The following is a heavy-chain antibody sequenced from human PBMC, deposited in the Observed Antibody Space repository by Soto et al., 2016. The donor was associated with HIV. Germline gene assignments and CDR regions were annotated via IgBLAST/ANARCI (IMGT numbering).Heavy chain of an antibody. CDR3: ARGHSSSWAKFSGPTPGAFDI. V-gene: IGHV3-20*04. CDR1: GFTFDDYG. Sequence: AASGFTFDDYGMSWVRQAPGKGLEWVSGINWNGGSTGYADSVKGRFTISRDNAKNSLYLQMNSLRAEDTALYYCARGHSSSWAKFSGPTPGAFDIWGQGTMVTVSS. CDR2: INWNGGST. D-gene: IGHD6-13*01. J-gene: IGHJ3*02.